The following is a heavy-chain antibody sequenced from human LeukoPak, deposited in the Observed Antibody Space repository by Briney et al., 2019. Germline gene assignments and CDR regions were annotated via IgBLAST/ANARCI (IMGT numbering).Heavy chain of an antibody. CDR2: ISSRSSYI. CDR1: GFTFSSYS. J-gene: IGHJ4*02. V-gene: IGHV3-21*01. D-gene: IGHD6-13*01. Sequence: KPGGSLRLSCAASGFTFSSYSMNWVRQAPGKGLEWVSSISSRSSYIYYADSVKGRFTTSRDDAKNSLNQQINSLRAEDTAVYYCARVLAAAGPLHFDHWGQGVLVSVSS. CDR3: ARVLAAAGPLHFDH.